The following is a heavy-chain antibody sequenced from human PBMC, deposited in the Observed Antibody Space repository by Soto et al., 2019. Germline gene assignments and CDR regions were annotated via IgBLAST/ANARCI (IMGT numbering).Heavy chain of an antibody. CDR2: IYYSGST. CDR1: GGSISSYY. CDR3: ARHYGSGSYHYYYYYGMDV. D-gene: IGHD3-10*01. V-gene: IGHV4-59*01. Sequence: SETLSLTCTFSGGSISSYYWSWIRQPPGKGLEWIGYIYYSGSTNYNPSLKSRVTISVDTSKNQFSLKLSSVTAADTAVYYCARHYGSGSYHYYYYYGMDVWGQGTTVTVSS. J-gene: IGHJ6*02.